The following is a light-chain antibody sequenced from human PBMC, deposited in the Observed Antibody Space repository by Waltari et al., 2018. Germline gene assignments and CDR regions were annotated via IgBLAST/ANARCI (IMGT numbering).Light chain of an antibody. CDR3: QQYSSYRA. V-gene: IGKV1-5*03. CDR1: QSISSW. J-gene: IGKJ1*01. CDR2: KAS. Sequence: DIQMTQSPSTLSASVGDRVTITCRASQSISSWLAWYQQKPGKAPNLLIYKASTLESGVPSRFSASGSGTEFTLTISSLQPEDFATYHCQQYSSYRAFGQGTTVESK.